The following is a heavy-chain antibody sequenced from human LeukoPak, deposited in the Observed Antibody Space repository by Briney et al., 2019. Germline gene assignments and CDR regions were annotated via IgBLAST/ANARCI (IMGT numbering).Heavy chain of an antibody. CDR2: FYYGERS. V-gene: IGHV4-59*12. J-gene: IGHJ6*03. CDR1: GGSISNSH. Sequence: PSETLSLTCTVSGGSISNSHWSWIRQAPGKGLECMGNFYYGERSNYNPSLKSRVTISVDRSKNQFSLKLSSVAAADTAVYYCARDFRGIEWSYYYYYMDVWGKGTTVTVSS. D-gene: IGHD3-3*01. CDR3: ARDFRGIEWSYYYYYMDV.